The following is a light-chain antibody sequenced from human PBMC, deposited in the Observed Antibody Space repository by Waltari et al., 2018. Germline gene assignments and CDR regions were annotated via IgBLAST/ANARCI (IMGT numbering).Light chain of an antibody. Sequence: DIQMTQSPSTLSASVGDRVTITCRASQGISRWLAWYQQKPGKAPNLLIYKASILESGVPSRFSGSGSGTEFTLTISILQPDDFATYFCQQYNTYSWAFGQGTKVEIK. CDR2: KAS. CDR1: QGISRW. J-gene: IGKJ1*01. CDR3: QQYNTYSWA. V-gene: IGKV1-5*03.